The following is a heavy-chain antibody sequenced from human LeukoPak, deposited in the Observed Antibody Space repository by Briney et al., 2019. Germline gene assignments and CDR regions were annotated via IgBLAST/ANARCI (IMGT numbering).Heavy chain of an antibody. D-gene: IGHD3-22*01. CDR2: IGGSVGGT. V-gene: IGHV3-23*01. J-gene: IGHJ3*02. CDR3: AKDRDDGWLLLLGSPGDAFDI. CDR1: GFTFSSYA. Sequence: GGSLRLSCAASGFTFSSYAMSWVRQAPGKGLNWVSAIGGSVGGTYYADSVKGRFTISRDNSKNTLYLQMNSLRAEDTAVYYCAKDRDDGWLLLLGSPGDAFDIWGQGTMVTVSS.